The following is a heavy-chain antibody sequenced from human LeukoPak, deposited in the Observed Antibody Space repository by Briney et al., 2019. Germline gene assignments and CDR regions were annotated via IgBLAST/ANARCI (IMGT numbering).Heavy chain of an antibody. J-gene: IGHJ3*01. CDR2: VYITGTT. CDR3: AKSTYYYDTFVNAFDL. V-gene: IGHV4-30-4*01. CDR1: GGSISSGDYY. Sequence: SETLSLTCTVSGGSISSGDYYWSWIRQPPGKGLEWIGYVYITGTTYYNPSLKSRITMSVDTSKNQFSLKLSSVTAADTAVYYCAKSTYYYDTFVNAFDLWGQGTVVTVSS. D-gene: IGHD3-22*01.